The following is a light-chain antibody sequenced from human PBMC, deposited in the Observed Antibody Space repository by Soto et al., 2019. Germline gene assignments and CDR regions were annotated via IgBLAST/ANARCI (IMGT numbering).Light chain of an antibody. CDR1: QSVSSSY. Sequence: DSVLTQSPGTLSLSPGDRATLSCRASQSVSSSYLAWYQQKPGQAPRLLIFGASGRASGIPDRFSGSGSGTDFTLTITRLEPEDFAVYYCQQYGNSPITFGQGTRLEIK. CDR3: QQYGNSPIT. J-gene: IGKJ5*01. CDR2: GAS. V-gene: IGKV3-20*01.